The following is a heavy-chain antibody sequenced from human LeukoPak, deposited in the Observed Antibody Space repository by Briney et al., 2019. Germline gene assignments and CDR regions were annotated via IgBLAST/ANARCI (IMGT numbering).Heavy chain of an antibody. V-gene: IGHV4-4*07. D-gene: IGHD3-22*01. CDR2: IYTSGST. J-gene: IGHJ4*02. Sequence: SETLSLTCTVSGGSISNYYWSWIRQPAGKGLEWIGRIYTSGSTYYNPSLGSRVTMSVDTSKNQFSLKLSSVTAADTAVYYCARDAYYYDSSGYKICDYWGQGTLVTVSS. CDR3: ARDAYYYDSSGYKICDY. CDR1: GGSISNYY.